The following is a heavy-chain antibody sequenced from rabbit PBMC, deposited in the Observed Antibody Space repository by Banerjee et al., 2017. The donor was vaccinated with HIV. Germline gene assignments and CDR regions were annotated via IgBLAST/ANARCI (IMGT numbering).Heavy chain of an antibody. CDR3: ARDNTAGYGYFHL. D-gene: IGHD3-1*01. V-gene: IGHV1S47*01. CDR2: IYNGDGST. J-gene: IGHJ4*01. CDR1: GFDFSSNA. Sequence: QEQLVESGGGLVQPEGSLTLTCKASGFDFSSNAMCWVRQAPGKGLEWIACIYNGDGSTYYASWVNGRFSISKTSSTTVTLQMTSLTVADTATYFCARDNTAGYGYFHLWGPGTLVTVS.